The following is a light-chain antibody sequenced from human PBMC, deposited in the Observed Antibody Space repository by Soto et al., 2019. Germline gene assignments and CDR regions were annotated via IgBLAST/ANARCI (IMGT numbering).Light chain of an antibody. CDR3: QPYNNWPLT. CDR2: RAS. V-gene: IGKV3-15*01. CDR1: QSVTSN. Sequence: EVVMTQSPGAVSVSPGERATLSCRASQSVTSNVAWYQQKPGQAPRLLIYRASARATGVPARFSGSGSGPEFTLTINSLQSEDFAIYYCQPYNNWPLTFGGGTKVDIK. J-gene: IGKJ4*01.